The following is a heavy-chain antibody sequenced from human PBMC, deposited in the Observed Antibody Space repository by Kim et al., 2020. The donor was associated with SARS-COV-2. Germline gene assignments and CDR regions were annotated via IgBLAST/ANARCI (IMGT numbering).Heavy chain of an antibody. CDR2: ISYDGSNK. D-gene: IGHD3-10*01. Sequence: GGSLRLSCAASGFTFSSYAMHWVHQAPGKGLEWVAVISYDGSNKYYADSVKGRFTISRDNSKNTLYLQMNSLRAEDTAVYYCAKGRSGFGELFTNFDYWGQGTLVTVSS. J-gene: IGHJ4*02. CDR1: GFTFSSYA. CDR3: AKGRSGFGELFTNFDY. V-gene: IGHV3-30-3*01.